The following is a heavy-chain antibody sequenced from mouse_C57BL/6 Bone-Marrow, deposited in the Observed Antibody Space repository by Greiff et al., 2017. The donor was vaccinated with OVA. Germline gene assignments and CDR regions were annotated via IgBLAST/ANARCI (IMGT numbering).Heavy chain of an antibody. CDR3: ARILPDY. D-gene: IGHD1-1*01. CDR1: GYTFTDYY. CDR2: INPYNGGT. J-gene: IGHJ2*01. V-gene: IGHV1-19*01. Sequence: VQLKESGPVLAKPGASVKMSCKASGYTFTDYYMNWVKQSHGKSLEWIGVINPYNGGTSYNQKFKGKATLTVDKSSSTAYMELNSLTSEDSAVYYCARILPDYWGQGTTLTVSS.